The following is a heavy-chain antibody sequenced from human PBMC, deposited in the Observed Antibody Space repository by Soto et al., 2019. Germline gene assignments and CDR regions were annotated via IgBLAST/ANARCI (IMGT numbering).Heavy chain of an antibody. Sequence: QVQLVESGGGVVQPGTSLRLSCVGSGFTFRSYVIHWVRQAPGKGLEWVALTSYDGSNKDYGDSVKGRFTISRDNSRNTVDLQMDSLRREETALYYCARRGTTGGLDVWGQGTLVSVSS. J-gene: IGHJ1*01. CDR3: ARRGTTGGLDV. D-gene: IGHD3-16*01. V-gene: IGHV3-33*05. CDR2: TSYDGSNK. CDR1: GFTFRSYV.